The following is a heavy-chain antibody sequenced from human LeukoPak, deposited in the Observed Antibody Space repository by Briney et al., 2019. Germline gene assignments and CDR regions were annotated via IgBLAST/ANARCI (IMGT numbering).Heavy chain of an antibody. Sequence: GASVKVSCKASGYTFSSYGISWVRQAPGQGLEWMGWISAYNCNTNYAQKFQGRVTMTTDTSTSTAYMELRSLRSDDTAVYYCARDESPYCGGDCPFDYWGQGTLVTVSS. CDR1: GYTFSSYG. D-gene: IGHD2-21*02. V-gene: IGHV1-18*01. CDR3: ARDESPYCGGDCPFDY. CDR2: ISAYNCNT. J-gene: IGHJ4*02.